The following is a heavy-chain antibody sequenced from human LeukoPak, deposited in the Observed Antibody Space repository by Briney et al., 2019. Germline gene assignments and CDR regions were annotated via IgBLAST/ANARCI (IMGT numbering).Heavy chain of an antibody. Sequence: ASVKVSCKASGYTFTGYYLHWVRQAPGQGLEWMGWINPNNGGTHFAQNFQGRVTVTRDTSISTAYMELTRLRSDDTAVYYCAREHPKGGYLRDPYPFDFWGQGTLVTVSS. V-gene: IGHV1-2*02. J-gene: IGHJ4*02. CDR1: GYTFTGYY. D-gene: IGHD5-18*01. CDR3: AREHPKGGYLRDPYPFDF. CDR2: INPNNGGT.